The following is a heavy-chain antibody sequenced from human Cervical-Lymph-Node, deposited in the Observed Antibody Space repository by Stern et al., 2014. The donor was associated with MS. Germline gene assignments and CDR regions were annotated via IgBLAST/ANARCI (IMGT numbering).Heavy chain of an antibody. CDR1: GGTLSDYA. CDR3: ARPLHSYGFKDFYGMDV. J-gene: IGHJ6*02. CDR2: IFPMFGTT. V-gene: IGHV1-69*01. Sequence: QLVQSGAEVKKPGSSVKVSCKASGGTLSDYAINWVRQAPGQGLEWMGGIFPMFGTTNSAQKFLGRVTISADESTSTAYMELSSLRSDDTAVYYCARPLHSYGFKDFYGMDVWGQGTTVTVSS. D-gene: IGHD5-18*01.